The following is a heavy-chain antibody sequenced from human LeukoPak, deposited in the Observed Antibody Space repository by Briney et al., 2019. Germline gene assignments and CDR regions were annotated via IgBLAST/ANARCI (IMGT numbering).Heavy chain of an antibody. J-gene: IGHJ4*02. CDR1: GYTFATYG. Sequence: ASVKVSCKGSGYTFATYGIDWLRQAPGQGLEWMGWISAYSGDTKYAQNLQDRLTVTTDTSTTTAYMELRSLRSDDTAVYYCAIIDLTNGFDYWGQGTLVTVSS. CDR2: ISAYSGDT. V-gene: IGHV1-18*01. D-gene: IGHD3-16*02. CDR3: AIIDLTNGFDY.